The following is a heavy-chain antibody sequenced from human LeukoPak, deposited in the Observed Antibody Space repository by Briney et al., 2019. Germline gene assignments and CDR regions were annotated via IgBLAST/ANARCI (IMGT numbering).Heavy chain of an antibody. CDR3: ARGAADDLYYMDV. CDR1: GFTFSSHW. D-gene: IGHD3/OR15-3a*01. J-gene: IGHJ6*03. V-gene: IGHV3-7*03. Sequence: GGSLRLSCAASGFTFSSHWMSWVRQAPGKGLEWVANIKHDGSETYSVDSVKGRFTISRDNAKNSLYLQLNSLRAEDTALYYCARGAADDLYYMDVWGKGTTVTVSS. CDR2: IKHDGSET.